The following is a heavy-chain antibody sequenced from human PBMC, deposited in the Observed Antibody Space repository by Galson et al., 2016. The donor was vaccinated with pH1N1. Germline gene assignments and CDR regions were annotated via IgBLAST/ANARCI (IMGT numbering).Heavy chain of an antibody. CDR2: IRSKADSYAT. V-gene: IGHV3-73*01. Sequence: LRLSCAASGFTFSGSAMHWVRQASGKGLEWVGRIRSKADSYATAYAASMKGRYTISRDDSKNTTSLQMNSLNTEDTAVYYCTRSRGYGFDYWGQGTLVTVSS. D-gene: IGHD5-12*01. CDR1: GFTFSGSA. J-gene: IGHJ4*02. CDR3: TRSRGYGFDY.